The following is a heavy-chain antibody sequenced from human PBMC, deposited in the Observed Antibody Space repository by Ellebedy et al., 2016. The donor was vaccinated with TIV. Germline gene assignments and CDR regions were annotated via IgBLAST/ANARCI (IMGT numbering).Heavy chain of an antibody. CDR3: ASTAYSSSWYGGVDY. J-gene: IGHJ4*02. Sequence: GGSLRLSCAASGFTFDDYTMHWVRQAPGKGLEWVSLISWDGGSTYYADSVKGRFTISRDNSKNSLYLQMNSLRTEDTALYYCASTAYSSSWYGGVDYWGQGTLVTVSS. CDR1: GFTFDDYT. D-gene: IGHD6-13*01. CDR2: ISWDGGST. V-gene: IGHV3-43*01.